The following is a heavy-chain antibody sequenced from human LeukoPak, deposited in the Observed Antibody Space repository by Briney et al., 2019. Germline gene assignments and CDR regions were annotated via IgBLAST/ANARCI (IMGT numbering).Heavy chain of an antibody. CDR1: GGSISSNDYY. V-gene: IGHV4-39*01. CDR3: ARRPGRNNWFDP. D-gene: IGHD1-14*01. Sequence: SETLSPTCTVSGGSISSNDYYWDWIRQPPGKGLEWIGNVHYSGKTYYNPSLKSRVTISVDTSRNQFSLRLSSVTAADTAVYYCARRPGRNNWFDPWGQGILVTFSS. CDR2: VHYSGKT. J-gene: IGHJ5*02.